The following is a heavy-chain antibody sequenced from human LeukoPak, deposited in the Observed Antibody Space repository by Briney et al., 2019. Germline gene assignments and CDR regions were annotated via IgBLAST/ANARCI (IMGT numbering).Heavy chain of an antibody. V-gene: IGHV4-34*01. J-gene: IGHJ2*01. CDR3: ARRGSSSWYSYWVSHFDL. Sequence: SETLSLTCAVYGGPFSGYYWSWLRQPPGKGLEWIGEINHSGSTNYNPSLKSRVTISVDTSKNQFSLKLSSATAADTAVYYCARRGSSSWYSYWVSHFDLWGRGTLVTVSS. CDR1: GGPFSGYY. CDR2: INHSGST. D-gene: IGHD6-13*01.